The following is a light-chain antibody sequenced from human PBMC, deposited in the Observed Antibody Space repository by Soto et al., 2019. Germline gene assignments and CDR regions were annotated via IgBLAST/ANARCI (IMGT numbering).Light chain of an antibody. CDR1: QSISSY. J-gene: IGKJ5*01. CDR2: AAS. V-gene: IGKV1-39*01. CDR3: QQSYSTLIT. Sequence: DIQMTQSPSSLSASVGDRVTITCRASQSISSYLNWYQQKPGKAPKLLIYAASSLQSGVPSRFSGSGSGTDFTLTISSLQPEDSATYYCQQSYSTLITFGQGTRLEIK.